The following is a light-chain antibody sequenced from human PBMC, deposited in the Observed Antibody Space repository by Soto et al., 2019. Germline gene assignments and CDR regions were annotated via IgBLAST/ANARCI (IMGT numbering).Light chain of an antibody. Sequence: EIVLTQSPGTLSLSPGERATLSCRASQSVSSSYLAWYQQKAGQAPRLLIYGASSRPAGIPDRFSGSGSGTDFTLTISRLEPEDFVVYYCQQYGSSPQTFGQGTKVDIK. CDR2: GAS. CDR1: QSVSSSY. CDR3: QQYGSSPQT. V-gene: IGKV3-20*01. J-gene: IGKJ2*01.